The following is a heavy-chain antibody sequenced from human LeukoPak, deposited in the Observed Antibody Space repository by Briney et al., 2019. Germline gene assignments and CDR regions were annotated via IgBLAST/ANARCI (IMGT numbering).Heavy chain of an antibody. CDR3: ARDLEQWLGNNWFDS. D-gene: IGHD6-19*01. CDR2: ISHVSIP. CDR1: GFTFSSDA. J-gene: IGHJ5*01. V-gene: IGHV3-69-1*01. Sequence: GGSLRLSCAASGFTFSSDAMSWVRQAPGKGLEWVSTISHVSIPYYADSVKGRFAISRDNAKNSLYLQMNSLRDEDTAVYYCARDLEQWLGNNWFDSWGQGTLVTVSS.